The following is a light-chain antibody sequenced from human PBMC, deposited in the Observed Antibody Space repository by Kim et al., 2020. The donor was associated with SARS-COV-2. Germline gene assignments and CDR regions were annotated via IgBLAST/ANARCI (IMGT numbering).Light chain of an antibody. CDR3: QVWDSSSDHWV. Sequence: SYELTQPPSVSVAPGKTARITCGGNNIGSYGVHWHQQKPGQAPVLVIYYDSDRPSGIPERFSGSNSGNTATLTISRVEAGDEADYYCQVWDSSSDHWVFGGGTKLTVL. V-gene: IGLV3-21*04. J-gene: IGLJ3*02. CDR1: NIGSYG. CDR2: YDS.